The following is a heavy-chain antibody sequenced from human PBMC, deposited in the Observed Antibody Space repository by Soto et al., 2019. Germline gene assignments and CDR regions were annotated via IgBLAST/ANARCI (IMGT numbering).Heavy chain of an antibody. Sequence: GESLKISCKGSGYSFTSYWISWVRQMPGKGLEWMGRIDPSDSYTNYSPSFQGHVTISADKSISTAYLQWSSLKASDTAMYYCSRLGYYYYSSCYFKAFDIWGQVTMVIVSS. CDR3: SRLGYYYYSSCYFKAFDI. CDR2: IDPSDSYT. D-gene: IGHD3-22*01. J-gene: IGHJ3*02. CDR1: GYSFTSYW. V-gene: IGHV5-10-1*01.